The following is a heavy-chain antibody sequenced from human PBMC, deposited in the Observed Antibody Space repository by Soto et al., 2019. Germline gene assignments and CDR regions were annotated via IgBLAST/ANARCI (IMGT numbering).Heavy chain of an antibody. J-gene: IGHJ4*02. V-gene: IGHV3-30-3*01. Sequence: PGVSPRLSFAAPGFTFSNYAIHWVRQAPGKGLEWVAVLSYDGNNKHYADSVKGRFTISRDNSKNTLFLQMNSLRAEDTAVYYCAGPGYSSQDYWGQGALVTVSS. CDR1: GFTFSNYA. D-gene: IGHD5-18*01. CDR2: LSYDGNNK. CDR3: AGPGYSSQDY.